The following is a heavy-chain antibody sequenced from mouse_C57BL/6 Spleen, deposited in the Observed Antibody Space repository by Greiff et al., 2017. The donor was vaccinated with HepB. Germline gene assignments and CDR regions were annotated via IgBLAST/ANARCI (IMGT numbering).Heavy chain of an antibody. CDR3: ASDYGRGFAY. D-gene: IGHD1-1*01. J-gene: IGHJ3*01. V-gene: IGHV1-18*01. Sequence: SGPELVKPGASVKIPCKASGYTFTDYNMDWVKQSHGKSLEWIGDINPNNGGTIYNQKFKGKATLTVDKSSSTAYMELRSLTSEDTAVYYCASDYGRGFAYWGQGTLVTVSA. CDR1: GYTFTDYN. CDR2: INPNNGGT.